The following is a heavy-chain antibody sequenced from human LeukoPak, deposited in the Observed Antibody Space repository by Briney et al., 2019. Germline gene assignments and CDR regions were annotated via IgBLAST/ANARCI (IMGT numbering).Heavy chain of an antibody. Sequence: PGGSLRLSCAASGFTFSSYAMHWVRQAPGKGLEYVSAISSNGGSTYYANSVKGRFTISRDNSKNTLYLQMGSLRAEDMAVYYCARGRYCSGGSCYSYFDYWGQGTLVTVSS. CDR1: GFTFSSYA. CDR3: ARGRYCSGGSCYSYFDY. J-gene: IGHJ4*02. V-gene: IGHV3-64*01. CDR2: ISSNGGST. D-gene: IGHD2-15*01.